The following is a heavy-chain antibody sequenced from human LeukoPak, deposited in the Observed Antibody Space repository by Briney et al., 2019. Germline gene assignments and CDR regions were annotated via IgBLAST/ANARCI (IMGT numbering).Heavy chain of an antibody. CDR3: TRGLQGPDY. V-gene: IGHV3-74*01. CDR1: GFTFSSYW. CDR2: INNDGSST. J-gene: IGHJ4*02. Sequence: GGSLRLSCAASGFTFSSYWMHWVSQASGKGLAWVSRINNDGSSTVYADSVKGRFTISRDNAKNTLYLHMTSLRPEDTAVYYCTRGLQGPDYWGQGTLVTVS. D-gene: IGHD5-24*01.